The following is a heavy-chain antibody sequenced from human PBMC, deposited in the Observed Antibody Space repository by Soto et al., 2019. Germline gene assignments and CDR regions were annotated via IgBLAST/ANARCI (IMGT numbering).Heavy chain of an antibody. CDR1: GFTFSDYY. CDR3: XXXXXXXXXXXXXXDY. V-gene: IGHV3-11*05. J-gene: IGHJ4*02. CDR2: ISSSSSYT. Sequence: QVQLVESGGGLVKPGGSLRLSCAASGFTFSDYYMXXXXXXXXXXXXXXSYISSSSSYTNYAASVKGRFTISRDNAKXXXXXXXXXXXXXXXXXXXXXXXXXXXXXXXXXXDYWGQGTLVTVSS.